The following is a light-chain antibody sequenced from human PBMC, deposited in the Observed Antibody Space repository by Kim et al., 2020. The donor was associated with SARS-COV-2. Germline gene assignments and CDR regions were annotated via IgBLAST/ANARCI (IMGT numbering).Light chain of an antibody. CDR1: QSISSW. CDR2: KAS. CDR3: QQYNSYLLT. Sequence: DIQMTQSPSTLSASVGDRVTITCRASQSISSWLAWYQQKPEQAPKLLIYKASSLESGVPSRFSGSGSGTEFTLTISSLQPDDFATYYCQQYNSYLLTFSGETKVEI. J-gene: IGKJ4*01. V-gene: IGKV1-5*03.